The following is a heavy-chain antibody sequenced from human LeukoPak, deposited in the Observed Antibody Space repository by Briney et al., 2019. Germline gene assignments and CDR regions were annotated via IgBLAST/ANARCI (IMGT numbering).Heavy chain of an antibody. J-gene: IGHJ5*02. CDR1: GGSISSYH. CDR2: IYYSGST. CDR3: ARDRDGYCSSTSCYGGLDP. D-gene: IGHD2-2*03. V-gene: IGHV4-59*06. Sequence: PSETLSLTCTVSGGSISSYHWSWIRQHPGKGLEWIGYIYYSGSTYYNPSLKSRVTISVDTSKNQFSLKLSSVTAADTAVYYCARDRDGYCSSTSCYGGLDPWGQGTLVTVSS.